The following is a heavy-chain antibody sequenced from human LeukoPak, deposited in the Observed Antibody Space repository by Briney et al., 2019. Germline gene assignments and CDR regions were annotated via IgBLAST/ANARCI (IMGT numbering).Heavy chain of an antibody. Sequence: SQTLSLTCAIFGDSVSRNSAAWNWIRQSPSRGLEWLGRTYYRTRWYDEYAESVKSRITINPDSSKNQFSLQLTSVTPEDTAVYYCARDQGFDILTTYYMKGWFDPWGQGTLVTVSS. CDR3: ARDQGFDILTTYYMKGWFDP. CDR1: GDSVSRNSAA. J-gene: IGHJ5*02. CDR2: TYYRTRWYD. D-gene: IGHD3-9*01. V-gene: IGHV6-1*01.